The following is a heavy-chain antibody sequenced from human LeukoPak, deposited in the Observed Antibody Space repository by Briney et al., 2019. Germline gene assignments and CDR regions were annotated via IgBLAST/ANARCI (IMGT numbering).Heavy chain of an antibody. CDR1: GFTFSSYD. D-gene: IGHD6-13*01. CDR3: ARERYSTILNDALDI. Sequence: GGSLRLSCAASGFTFSSYDMHWVRQAPGKGLEWVAFIRYDGSNKYYADSVKGRFTISRDNSKNTLYLQMNSLRAEDTAVYYCARERYSTILNDALDIWGPGTMVTVSS. V-gene: IGHV3-30*02. CDR2: IRYDGSNK. J-gene: IGHJ3*02.